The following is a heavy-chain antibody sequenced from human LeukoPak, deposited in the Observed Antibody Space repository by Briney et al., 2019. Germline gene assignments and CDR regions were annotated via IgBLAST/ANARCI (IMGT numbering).Heavy chain of an antibody. J-gene: IGHJ4*02. CDR2: LYTDGTT. D-gene: IGHD1-20*01. CDR3: ARGGVYYWNPRY. V-gene: IGHV3-53*01. Sequence: GGSLRLSCVASGFSVSINYMSWVRRAPGKGLEWVSLLYTDGTTYYASSLEGRFTISRDNSSNTISLHMNSLRADDTAVYYCARGGVYYWNPRYWGQGTLVTVSS. CDR1: GFSVSINY.